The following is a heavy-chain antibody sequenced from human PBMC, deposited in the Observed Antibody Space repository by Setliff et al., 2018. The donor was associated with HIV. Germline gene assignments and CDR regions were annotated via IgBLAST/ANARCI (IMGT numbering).Heavy chain of an antibody. V-gene: IGHV3-30*19. CDR2: ITYDGSNK. D-gene: IGHD2-2*01. CDR1: GFTFSGYW. Sequence: GGSLRLSCAASGFTFSGYWMSWVRQAPGKGLEWVAVITYDGSNKYYADSVNGRFTISRDNPKNTLHLQMNSPRAEDTAVYYCASRGVPAAPTELYFDYWGQGTLVTVSS. J-gene: IGHJ4*02. CDR3: ASRGVPAAPTELYFDY.